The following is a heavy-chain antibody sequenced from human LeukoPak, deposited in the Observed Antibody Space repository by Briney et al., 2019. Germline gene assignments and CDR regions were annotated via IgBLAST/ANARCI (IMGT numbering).Heavy chain of an antibody. Sequence: GGTLRLSCTASGFTFSNYAMAWVRQAPGKGLEWVSAITGGGSDTFHADPVKGRVTISKDNSKNKLHLHTNLLTAEATAVYYLAKVVPSSSSIYYCGEGALGSVSS. V-gene: IGHV3-23*01. CDR2: ITGGGSDT. CDR1: GFTFSNYA. CDR3: AKVVPSSSSIYY. D-gene: IGHD6-13*01. J-gene: IGHJ4*02.